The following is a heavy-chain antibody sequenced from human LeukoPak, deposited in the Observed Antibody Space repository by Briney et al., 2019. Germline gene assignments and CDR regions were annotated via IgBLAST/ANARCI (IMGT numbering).Heavy chain of an antibody. CDR3: AKFVQEDWFDP. V-gene: IGHV4-59*08. Sequence: SETLSLTCAVYGGSFSGYYWSWIRQPPGKGLEWIGYIYYSGSTSYNPSLKSRVTISVDTSKNQFSLKLSSVTAADTAVYYCAKFVQEDWFDPWGQGTLVTVSS. CDR1: GGSFSGYY. J-gene: IGHJ5*02. CDR2: IYYSGST. D-gene: IGHD6-6*01.